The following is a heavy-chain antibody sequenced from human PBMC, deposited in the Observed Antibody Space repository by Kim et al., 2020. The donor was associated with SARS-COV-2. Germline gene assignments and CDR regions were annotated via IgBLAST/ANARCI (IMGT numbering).Heavy chain of an antibody. D-gene: IGHD3-10*01. J-gene: IGHJ4*02. CDR3: ARLITMVRGVIN. CDR2: IYSGGST. CDR1: GFTVSSNY. V-gene: IGHV3-66*02. Sequence: GGSLRLSCAASGFTVSSNYMSWVRQAPGKGLEWVSVIYSGGSTYYADSVKGRFTISRDNSKNTLYLQMNSLRAEDTAVYYCARLITMVRGVINWGQGTLVTVSS.